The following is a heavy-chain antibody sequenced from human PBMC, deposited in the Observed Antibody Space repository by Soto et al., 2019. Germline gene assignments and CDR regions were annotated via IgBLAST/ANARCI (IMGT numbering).Heavy chain of an antibody. D-gene: IGHD3-3*01. Sequence: LSLTCRVYGVPFSGSFWSWLRQSPGQGLEWLAEATDRGSRNNNPFLRGRLSILLDTSKNQFTLRLSSVTSADTAVYYCARGLAPTIFGTVPTPNWFDRWGQGAQVTVSS. CDR2: ATDRGSR. CDR3: ARGLAPTIFGTVPTPNWFDR. V-gene: IGHV4-34*01. J-gene: IGHJ5*02. CDR1: GVPFSGSF.